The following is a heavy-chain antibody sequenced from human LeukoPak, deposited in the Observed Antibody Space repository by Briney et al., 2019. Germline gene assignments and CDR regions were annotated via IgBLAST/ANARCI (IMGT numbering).Heavy chain of an antibody. J-gene: IGHJ4*02. CDR1: GFTFSTYA. V-gene: IGHV3-23*01. D-gene: IGHD3-22*01. CDR2: ISGSGGST. Sequence: PGGSLRLSCAASGFTFSTYAMNWVRQAPGKGLEWISAISGSGGSTLHADSAKGRFTISRDNSKNTLYLQMNSLRAEDTAVYYCAKASAMIVVVSKHFDYWGQGTLVTVSS. CDR3: AKASAMIVVVSKHFDY.